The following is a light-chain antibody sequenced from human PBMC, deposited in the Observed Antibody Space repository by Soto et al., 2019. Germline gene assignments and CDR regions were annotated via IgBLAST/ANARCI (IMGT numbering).Light chain of an antibody. CDR2: SAS. CDR1: QGISNY. CDR3: QHYNNAPYT. Sequence: DIQMTQSPSSLSASVGDRVTITCRASQGISNYLALYQQKPGTVPKLLIYSASTLQSGVPSRFSGSGSGTDFTLTISSLEPEDVATYYCQHYNNAPYTFGQGTKLEIK. J-gene: IGKJ2*01. V-gene: IGKV1-27*01.